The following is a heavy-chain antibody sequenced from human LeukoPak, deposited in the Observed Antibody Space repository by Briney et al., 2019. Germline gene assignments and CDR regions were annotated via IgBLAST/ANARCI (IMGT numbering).Heavy chain of an antibody. J-gene: IGHJ4*02. D-gene: IGHD3-16*02. Sequence: GASVKVSCKASVYTFTSYAMHWVRQAPGQRLEWMGWINAGNGNTKYSQKFQGRVTITRDTSASTAYMELSSLRSEDTAVYYCARDYHVYDYVWGSYRYTPFDYWGQGTLVTVSP. V-gene: IGHV1-3*01. CDR3: ARDYHVYDYVWGSYRYTPFDY. CDR1: VYTFTSYA. CDR2: INAGNGNT.